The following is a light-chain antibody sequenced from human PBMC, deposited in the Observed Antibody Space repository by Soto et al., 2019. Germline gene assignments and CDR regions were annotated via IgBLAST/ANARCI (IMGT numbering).Light chain of an antibody. CDR2: DVS. CDR3: CSYAGRHTYV. J-gene: IGLJ1*01. CDR1: SSDVGGYNY. V-gene: IGLV2-11*01. Sequence: QSALTQPRSVSGSPGQSVTISCTGTSSDVGGYNYVSWYQQHPGKAPKFMIYDVSTRPSGVPERFSGSKSGNTASLTISGLQAEDEADYFCCSYAGRHTYVFGTGTKVTVL.